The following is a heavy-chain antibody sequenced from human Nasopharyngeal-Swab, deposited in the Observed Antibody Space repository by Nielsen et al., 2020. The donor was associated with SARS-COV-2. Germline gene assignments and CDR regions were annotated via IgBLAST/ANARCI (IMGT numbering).Heavy chain of an antibody. CDR2: IGDKDHNYAT. Sequence: ESLKISCAASGFIFSASAIHWVRQASGKGLEWVGRIGDKDHNYATTYGASVQGRLTISRDDSKNTAFLQMDSLKTEDTALYYCTTDFYFDYWGQGTLVTGSS. V-gene: IGHV3-73*01. CDR3: TTDFYFDY. J-gene: IGHJ4*02. CDR1: GFIFSASA.